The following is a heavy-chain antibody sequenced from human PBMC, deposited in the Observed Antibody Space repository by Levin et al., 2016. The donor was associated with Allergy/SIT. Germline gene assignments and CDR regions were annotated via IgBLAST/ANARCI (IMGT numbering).Heavy chain of an antibody. CDR2: INSDGSST. CDR3: TTGLLADY. J-gene: IGHJ4*02. Sequence: VRQAPGKGLVWVSRINSDGSSTSYADSVKGRFTISRDDSKNTLYLQMNSLKTEDTAVYYCTTGLLADYWGQGTLVTVSS. V-gene: IGHV3-74*01.